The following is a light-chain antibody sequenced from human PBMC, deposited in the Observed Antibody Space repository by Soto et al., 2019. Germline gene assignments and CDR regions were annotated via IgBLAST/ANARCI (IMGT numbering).Light chain of an antibody. V-gene: IGKV1-5*03. CDR1: QSISSW. Sequence: QSPSTLSASVGDRVTITCRASQSISSWLAWYQQKPGKAPKLLIYKASSLESGVPSRFSGSGSGTEFTLTISSLQPDDFATYYCQQYNSYLITFGQGTRLEIK. J-gene: IGKJ5*01. CDR2: KAS. CDR3: QQYNSYLIT.